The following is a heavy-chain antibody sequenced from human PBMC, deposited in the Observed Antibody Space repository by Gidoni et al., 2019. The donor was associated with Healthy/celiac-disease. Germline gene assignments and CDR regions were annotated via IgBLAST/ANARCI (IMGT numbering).Heavy chain of an antibody. Sequence: QVQLQQWGAGLLKPSETLSLTCAVYGGSFSGYYWSWIRQPPGKGLEWIGEINHSGSTNYNPSLKSRVTISVDTSKNQFSLKLSSVTAADTAVYYCARRGTLRFLEWLSHVSAFDIWGQGTMVTVSS. V-gene: IGHV4-34*01. J-gene: IGHJ3*02. CDR3: ARRGTLRFLEWLSHVSAFDI. CDR2: INHSGST. D-gene: IGHD3-3*01. CDR1: GGSFSGYY.